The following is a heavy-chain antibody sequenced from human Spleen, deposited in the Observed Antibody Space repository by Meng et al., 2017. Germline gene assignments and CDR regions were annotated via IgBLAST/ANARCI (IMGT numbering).Heavy chain of an antibody. J-gene: IGHJ4*01. CDR3: ARDEEISAAGKLFGDY. V-gene: IGHV1-2*02. Sequence: VRSGTDVTNPAPLVKAACQSSGLSSPAVLLPWVRRAPGQGLEWMGRIYPQSGDTHYAQRFLGRVTRTGDTSISTAYMELSGLRSDDTAMYSCARDEEISAAGKLFGDYWGHGTLVTVSS. D-gene: IGHD6-13*01. CDR1: GLSSPAV. CDR2: IYPQSGDT.